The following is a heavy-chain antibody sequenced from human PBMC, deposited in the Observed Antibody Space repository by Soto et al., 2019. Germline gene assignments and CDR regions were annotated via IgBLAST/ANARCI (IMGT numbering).Heavy chain of an antibody. CDR1: GYTFTGYY. V-gene: IGHV1-3*01. J-gene: IGHJ4*02. CDR2: INADNGNT. Sequence: GASVKVSCKASGYTFTGYYVHWVRQAPGQGLEWMGWINADNGNTKYSQKFQGRVTITRDTSASTAYMELSSLRSEDTAVYYCATSGYTSRFDSWGQGTLVTVSS. CDR3: ATSGYTSRFDS. D-gene: IGHD5-12*01.